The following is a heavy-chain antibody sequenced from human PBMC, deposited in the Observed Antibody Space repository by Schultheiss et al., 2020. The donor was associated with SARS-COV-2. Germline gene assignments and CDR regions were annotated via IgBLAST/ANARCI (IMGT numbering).Heavy chain of an antibody. Sequence: SETLSLTCTVSGGSISSGGYYWSWIRQPPGKGLEWIGYIYYSGSTNYNPSLKSRVTISVDTSKNQFSLKLSSVTAADTAVYYCARDSIVVVVAATPSYYYYYGMDVWGQGTTVTVSS. V-gene: IGHV4-61*08. J-gene: IGHJ6*02. D-gene: IGHD2-15*01. CDR2: IYYSGST. CDR1: GGSISSGGYY. CDR3: ARDSIVVVVAATPSYYYYYGMDV.